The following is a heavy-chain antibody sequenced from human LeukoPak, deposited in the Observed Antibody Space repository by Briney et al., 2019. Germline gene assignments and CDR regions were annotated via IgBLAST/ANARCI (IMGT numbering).Heavy chain of an antibody. D-gene: IGHD6-13*01. Sequence: SETLSLTCTVSGGSISSSSYYWGWIRQPPGKGLEWIGSIYYSGSTYYNPSLKSRVTISVDTSKNQFSLKLSSVTAADTAVYYCASSSWPRNHDYWGQGTLVTVSS. V-gene: IGHV4-39*07. CDR2: IYYSGST. J-gene: IGHJ4*02. CDR1: GGSISSSSYY. CDR3: ASSSWPRNHDY.